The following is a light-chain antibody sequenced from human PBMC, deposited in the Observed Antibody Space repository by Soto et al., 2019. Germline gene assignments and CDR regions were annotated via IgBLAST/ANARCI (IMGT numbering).Light chain of an antibody. Sequence: QSVLTQPRSVSGSPGQSVTVSCIGTSSDVGDYNSVSWYQQHPGKAPKLLIYEASRRSSGVSKRFSGSKSGNTASLTISALEAEDEAVYYCSSYIDSTTFYVFATGTKVTVL. J-gene: IGLJ1*01. CDR1: SSDVGDYNS. V-gene: IGLV2-11*01. CDR3: SSYIDSTTFYV. CDR2: EAS.